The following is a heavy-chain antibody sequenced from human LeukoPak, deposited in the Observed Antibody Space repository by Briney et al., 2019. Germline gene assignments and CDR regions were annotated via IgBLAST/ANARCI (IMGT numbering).Heavy chain of an antibody. CDR2: ISSSGTTV. CDR1: GFTFSNYE. V-gene: IGHV3-48*03. Sequence: GGSLTLSCAASGFTFSNYEMNWVRQAPGKGLEWISYISSSGTTVFYADSVRGRFTISRDNAKDSLYLQMNSLRGDDTAVYYCARDDLIEAPFDFWGQGTLVNVSS. CDR3: ARDDLIEAPFDF. J-gene: IGHJ4*02. D-gene: IGHD3-22*01.